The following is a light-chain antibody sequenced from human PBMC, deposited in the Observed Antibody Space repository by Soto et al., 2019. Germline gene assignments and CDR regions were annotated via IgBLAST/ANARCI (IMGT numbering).Light chain of an antibody. CDR1: SSDVGSYNL. J-gene: IGLJ3*02. CDR3: GSYAGRSTWV. Sequence: QSALTQPASVSGSPGQSITISCTGTSSDVGSYNLVSWYQQHPGKAPKLMIYEVSKPPSGVSNRFSGSKSGNTASLTISGLQAEYEADYYCGSYAGRSTWVFGGGTQLTVL. CDR2: EVS. V-gene: IGLV2-23*02.